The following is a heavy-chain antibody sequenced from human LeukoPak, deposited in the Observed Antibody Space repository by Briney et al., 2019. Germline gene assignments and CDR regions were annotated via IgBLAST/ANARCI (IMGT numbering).Heavy chain of an antibody. D-gene: IGHD1-1*01. CDR2: INPKTDGT. CDR3: ARDQGRTSGYILGWFDP. V-gene: IGHV1-2*06. J-gene: IGHJ5*02. CDR1: GYSFTDYY. Sequence: VASVNVSSKPSGYSFTDYYTHWLRQAPRQGLKWMGRINPKTDGTNAAQNSQSRVTLTRDTYISTAYMKLSSLTSGDTAIYYCARDQGRTSGYILGWFDPWGQGTLVTVSS.